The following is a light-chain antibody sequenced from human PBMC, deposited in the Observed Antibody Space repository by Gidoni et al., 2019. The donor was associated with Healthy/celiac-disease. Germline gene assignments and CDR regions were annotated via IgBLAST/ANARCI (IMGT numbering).Light chain of an antibody. CDR3: QRYVTLCPT. Sequence: DKVTMDAPATRSVSPGERATLSCRASQSVCNNLAWYQQKPGQAPRLLIYGASTRATDIPARVCGSESRKVLTITISRLQSGDFGVYYCQRYVTLCPTFGRGTKVEIK. CDR2: GAS. CDR1: QSVCNN. V-gene: IGKV3-15*01. J-gene: IGKJ4*01.